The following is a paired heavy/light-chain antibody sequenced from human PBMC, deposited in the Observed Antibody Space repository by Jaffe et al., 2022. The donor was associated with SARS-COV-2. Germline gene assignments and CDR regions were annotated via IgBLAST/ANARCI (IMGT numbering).Heavy chain of an antibody. CDR2: IYATGIT. CDR1: GGSIRNDNYY. J-gene: IGHJ5*01. CDR3: SREGPRVNTYANWFDS. D-gene: IGHD2-2*01. Sequence: QVQLQESGPGLVKPSQTLSLTCSVSGGSIRNDNYYWSWIRQPAGKGLEWIGRIYATGITNYNPSLRGRVSISVDTTKNQFSLNLTSVTAADTAVYFCSREGPRVNTYANWFDSWGQGTLVTVSS. V-gene: IGHV4-61*02.
Light chain of an antibody. V-gene: IGKV3-15*01. Sequence: EVVMTQSPATLSVSPGERVTLSCGASQSISSNLAWYQHKPGQPPRLLIYDASSRATGIPARFSGSGSGTEFTLTISSLQSEDFAVYYCQQYINLPPYTFGQGTKLEIK. J-gene: IGKJ2*01. CDR2: DAS. CDR1: QSISSN. CDR3: QQYINLPPYT.